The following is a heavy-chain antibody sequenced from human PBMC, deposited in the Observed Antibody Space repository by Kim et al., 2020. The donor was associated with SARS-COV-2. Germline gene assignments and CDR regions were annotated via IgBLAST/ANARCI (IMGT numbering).Heavy chain of an antibody. Sequence: SETLSLTCTVSGGSISSSSYYWGWIRQPPGKGLEWIGSIYYSGSTYYNPSLKSRVTISVDTSKNQFSLKLSSVTAADTAVYYCAGRVWLLSTPFDYWGQGTLVTVSS. V-gene: IGHV4-39*01. J-gene: IGHJ4*02. D-gene: IGHD3-22*01. CDR2: IYYSGST. CDR1: GGSISSSSYY. CDR3: AGRVWLLSTPFDY.